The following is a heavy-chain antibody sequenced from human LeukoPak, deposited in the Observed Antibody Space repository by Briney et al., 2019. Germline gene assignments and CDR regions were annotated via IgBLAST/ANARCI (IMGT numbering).Heavy chain of an antibody. J-gene: IGHJ6*02. CDR3: ARQYYYGMDV. Sequence: SETLSLTCTVSGGSIGSYYWSWIRQPPGKGLEWIGYIYYSGSTNYNPSLKSRVTISVDTSKNQFSLKLNSVTAADTAVYYCARQYYYGMDVWGQGTTVTVSS. CDR2: IYYSGST. V-gene: IGHV4-59*01. CDR1: GGSIGSYY.